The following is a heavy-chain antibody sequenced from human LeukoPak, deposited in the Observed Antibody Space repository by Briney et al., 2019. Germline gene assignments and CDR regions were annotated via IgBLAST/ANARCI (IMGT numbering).Heavy chain of an antibody. J-gene: IGHJ5*02. V-gene: IGHV1-2*02. D-gene: IGHD2-8*01. CDR1: VYTFTGYY. CDR2: INPNSGGT. CDR3: ARGLYYAPGWFDP. Sequence: ASVTVSCKASVYTFTGYYMHWVRQAPGQGLEWMGWINPNSGGTNYAQKFQGRVTMTRDTSISTAYVELSRLRSDDTAVYYCARGLYYAPGWFDPWGQGTLVTVSS.